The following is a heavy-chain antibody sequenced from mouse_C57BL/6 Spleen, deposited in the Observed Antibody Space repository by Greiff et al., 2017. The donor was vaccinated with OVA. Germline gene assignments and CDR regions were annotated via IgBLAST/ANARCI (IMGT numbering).Heavy chain of an antibody. CDR3: ARGPGMDY. CDR2: ISYDGSN. V-gene: IGHV3-6*01. J-gene: IGHJ4*01. D-gene: IGHD3-2*02. CDR1: GYSITSGYY. Sequence: EVQLQESGPGLVKPSQSLSLTCSVTGYSITSGYYWNWLRQFPGNKLEWMGYISYDGSNNYNPSLKNRISITRDTSKNQFFLKLNSVTTEDTATYYCARGPGMDYWGQGTSVTVSS.